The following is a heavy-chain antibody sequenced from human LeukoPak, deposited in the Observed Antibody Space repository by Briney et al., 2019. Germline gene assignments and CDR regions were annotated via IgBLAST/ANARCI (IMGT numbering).Heavy chain of an antibody. D-gene: IGHD3-22*01. Sequence: ASVKVSCKASGYTLTSYGISWVRQAPGQGLGWMGWISAYNGKTNYAQKLQGRVTMTTAPSTSTAYMELRSLRSDDTAVYYCARDWSSGYYGYWGQGTLVTVSS. V-gene: IGHV1-18*01. CDR2: ISAYNGKT. J-gene: IGHJ4*02. CDR1: GYTLTSYG. CDR3: ARDWSSGYYGY.